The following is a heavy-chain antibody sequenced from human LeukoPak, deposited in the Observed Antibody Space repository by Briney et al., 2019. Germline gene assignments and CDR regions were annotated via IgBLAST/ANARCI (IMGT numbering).Heavy chain of an antibody. CDR2: IKQDGSAQ. Sequence: GGPLRLSCAASGFTFSTYWMNWIRQAPGKGLDWVANIKQDGSAQFYVDSVKGRFTISRDNAKTSLYLQMNSLRAEDTAVYYCVRGWADTVMSRMDSWGQGTLVTVSS. D-gene: IGHD5-18*01. CDR1: GFTFSTYW. V-gene: IGHV3-7*01. J-gene: IGHJ4*02. CDR3: VRGWADTVMSRMDS.